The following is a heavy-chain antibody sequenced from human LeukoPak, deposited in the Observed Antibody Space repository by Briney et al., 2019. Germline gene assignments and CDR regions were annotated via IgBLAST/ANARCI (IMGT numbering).Heavy chain of an antibody. V-gene: IGHV3-74*01. D-gene: IGHD6-19*01. J-gene: IGHJ4*02. Sequence: GGSLRLSCAASGFTFSTYAMTWVRQAPGQGLEWVSSINSDGSSTSYADSVKGRFTISRDNAKNTLYLQMNSLRAEDTAVYYCARHRYSSGWYFDYWGQGTLVTVSS. CDR3: ARHRYSSGWYFDY. CDR1: GFTFSTYA. CDR2: INSDGSST.